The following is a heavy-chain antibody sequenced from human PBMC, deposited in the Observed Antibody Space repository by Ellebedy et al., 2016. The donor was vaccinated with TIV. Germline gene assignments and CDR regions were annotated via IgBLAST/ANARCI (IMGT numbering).Heavy chain of an antibody. J-gene: IGHJ4*02. Sequence: MPSETLSLTCTVSGGSISYYFWSWIRQPPGKGLEWIGYIYHSANSNYNPSLKSRVTISLDTSKNQFSLKLSSVTAADTAVYYCARHQDSRGSSSYFDYWGQGTLVTVSS. CDR1: GGSISYYF. CDR2: IYHSANS. CDR3: ARHQDSRGSSSYFDY. V-gene: IGHV4-59*08. D-gene: IGHD1-26*01.